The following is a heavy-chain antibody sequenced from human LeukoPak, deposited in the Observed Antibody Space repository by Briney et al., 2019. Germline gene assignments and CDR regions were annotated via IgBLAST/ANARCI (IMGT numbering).Heavy chain of an antibody. Sequence: GGSLKLSCAASGFTFSGSAMHWVRQASGKGLEWVGRIRSKANSYATAYAASVKGRFTISRVDSKNTAYLQMNSLKTEDTAVYYCTRGNVTYYYDSSGDEFDYWGQGTLVTVSS. CDR3: TRGNVTYYYDSSGDEFDY. J-gene: IGHJ4*02. D-gene: IGHD3-22*01. V-gene: IGHV3-73*01. CDR2: IRSKANSYAT. CDR1: GFTFSGSA.